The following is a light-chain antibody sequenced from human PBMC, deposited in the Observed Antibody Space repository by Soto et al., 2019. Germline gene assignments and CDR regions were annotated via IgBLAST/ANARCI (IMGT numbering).Light chain of an antibody. CDR2: GAS. Sequence: DLQMTQSPSSLSASVGERVTITCRASQSISTNLNWYQQKPGKAPKLLISGASALQGGVSSRFSGSGSGTGFTLTISSLQPEDSATYFCQQSHTTLFTFGPGTTVDRK. V-gene: IGKV1-39*01. CDR1: QSISTN. J-gene: IGKJ3*01. CDR3: QQSHTTLFT.